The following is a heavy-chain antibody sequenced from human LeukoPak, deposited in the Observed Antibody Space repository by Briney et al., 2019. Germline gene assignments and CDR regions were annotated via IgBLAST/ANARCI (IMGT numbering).Heavy chain of an antibody. V-gene: IGHV3-48*04. Sequence: GGSLRLSCAASGFTFSSYNMNWVRQAPGKGLEWVSYISGRGDTIKYADSVKGRFTISRDNGKNSLYLHMSSLRAEDTAVYYCARDPPALEDFDYWGQGTQVTVSS. J-gene: IGHJ4*02. CDR3: ARDPPALEDFDY. CDR1: GFTFSSYN. CDR2: ISGRGDTI.